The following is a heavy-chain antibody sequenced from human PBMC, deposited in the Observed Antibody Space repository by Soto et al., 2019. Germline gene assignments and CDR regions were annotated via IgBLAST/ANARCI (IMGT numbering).Heavy chain of an antibody. CDR2: IYYSGST. CDR3: ARLFITMIVVVEGYAFDI. J-gene: IGHJ3*02. CDR1: GGSISSSSYY. D-gene: IGHD3-22*01. Sequence: QLQLQESGPGLVKPSETLSLTCTVSGGSISSSSYYWGWIRQPPGKGLEWIGSIYYSGSTYYNPSLKSRVTISVDTSKNQFSLKLSSVTAADTAVYYCARLFITMIVVVEGYAFDIWGQGTMVTVSS. V-gene: IGHV4-39*01.